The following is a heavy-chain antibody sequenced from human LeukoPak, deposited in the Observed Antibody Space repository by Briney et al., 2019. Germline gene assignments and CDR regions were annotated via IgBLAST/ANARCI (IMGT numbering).Heavy chain of an antibody. Sequence: PSETLSLTCAVYGGSFSGYYWSWIRQPPGKGLEWVANIKEDGSDKNYVDSLKGRFTISRDNAKNSLYLQVNSLRAEDTAVYYCARDAGYGYDRFDYWGQGTQVTVSS. J-gene: IGHJ4*02. CDR3: ARDAGYGYDRFDY. CDR1: GGSFSGYY. CDR2: IKEDGSDK. V-gene: IGHV3-7*01. D-gene: IGHD5-18*01.